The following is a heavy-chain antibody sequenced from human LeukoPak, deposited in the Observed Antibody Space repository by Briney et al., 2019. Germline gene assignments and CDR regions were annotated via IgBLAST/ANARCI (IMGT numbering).Heavy chain of an antibody. V-gene: IGHV1-8*01. D-gene: IGHD5-12*01. CDR2: MNPNSGNT. CDR3: ARGSEWLRDYDY. Sequence: ASVKVSCKASGYTFTSYDINWVRQATGQGLEWMGWMNPNSGNTGYAQKFQGRVTMTRNTSISTAYMELSSLRSEDTAVYYCARGSEWLRDYDYWGQGTLVTASS. J-gene: IGHJ4*02. CDR1: GYTFTSYD.